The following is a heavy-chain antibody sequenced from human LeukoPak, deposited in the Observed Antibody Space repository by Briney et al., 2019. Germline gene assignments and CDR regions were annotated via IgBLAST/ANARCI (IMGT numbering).Heavy chain of an antibody. CDR1: GFTFYMYA. D-gene: IGHD3-22*01. Sequence: GGSLTLSCAASGFTFYMYAISWVRQAPGKGLEWVASMCGTAGCTFYPDSVKGRFTISRDNSKNILYLQMNSLRAEDTAIYYCAKDRPNFYENSGHYYRRDGDSWGQGTLVTVSS. CDR2: MCGTAGCT. J-gene: IGHJ5*01. CDR3: AKDRPNFYENSGHYYRRDGDS. V-gene: IGHV3-23*01.